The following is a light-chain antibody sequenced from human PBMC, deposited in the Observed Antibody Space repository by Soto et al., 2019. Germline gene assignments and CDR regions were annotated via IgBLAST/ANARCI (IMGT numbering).Light chain of an antibody. J-gene: IGKJ4*01. CDR1: QSVSSN. Sequence: SQSINTGERATLSCRASQSVSSNLAWYQQKPSQAPRLLIYGASTRATGIPARFSGSGSGTEFTLTISSLQSEDFAVYYCQKYNNWTPLTLRGGTKVDIK. V-gene: IGKV3-15*01. CDR2: GAS. CDR3: QKYNNWTPLT.